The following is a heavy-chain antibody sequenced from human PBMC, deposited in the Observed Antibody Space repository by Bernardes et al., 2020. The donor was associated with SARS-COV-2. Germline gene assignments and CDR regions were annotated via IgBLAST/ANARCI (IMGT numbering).Heavy chain of an antibody. CDR1: GPSSRSSNY. D-gene: IGHD5-12*01. Sequence: SETLSLTCTVSGPSSRSSNYWAWIRQPPGKGLEWIGSLSFGGITYYNPSLRSRLTISVDTSKNQFSLKLNSVTAADTSVYYCARLGEGDGFNYGYFDYWGQGTLVTVSS. CDR3: ARLGEGDGFNYGYFDY. J-gene: IGHJ4*02. V-gene: IGHV4-39*01. CDR2: LSFGGIT.